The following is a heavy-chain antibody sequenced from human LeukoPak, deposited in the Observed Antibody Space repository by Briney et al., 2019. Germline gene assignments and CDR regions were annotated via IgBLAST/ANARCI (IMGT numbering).Heavy chain of an antibody. D-gene: IGHD1-20*01. CDR3: ARGNWNALDY. J-gene: IGHJ4*02. Sequence: GGSLRLSCAASGFTFSSYSMNWVRQAPGKRLEWVSSISSSSSYIYYADSVKGRFTISRDNAKNSLYLQMNSLRAEDTAVYYCARGNWNALDYWGQGTLVTVSS. CDR2: ISSSSSYI. CDR1: GFTFSSYS. V-gene: IGHV3-21*01.